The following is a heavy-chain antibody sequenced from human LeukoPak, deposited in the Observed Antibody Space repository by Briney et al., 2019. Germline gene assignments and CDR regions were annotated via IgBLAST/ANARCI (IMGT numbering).Heavy chain of an antibody. J-gene: IGHJ4*02. D-gene: IGHD2-15*01. CDR3: ARDVCSCGSCYSAFDY. V-gene: IGHV1-69*06. CDR2: IIPIFGTA. Sequence: GASVKVSCKASGGTFSSYAISWVRQAPGQGLEWMGGIIPIFGTANYAQKFQGRVTITADKSTSTAYMELSGLRSEDTAVYYCARDVCSCGSCYSAFDYWGQGTLVTVSS. CDR1: GGTFSSYA.